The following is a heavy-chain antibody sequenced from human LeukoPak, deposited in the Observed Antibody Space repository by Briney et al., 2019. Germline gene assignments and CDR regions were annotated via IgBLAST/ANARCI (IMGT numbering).Heavy chain of an antibody. D-gene: IGHD1-20*01. J-gene: IGHJ3*02. CDR3: EKSSNWNPYDAFDI. CDR1: GFTFSSYG. V-gene: IGHV3-33*06. CDR2: IWYDGSNK. Sequence: GGSLRLSCAASGFTFSSYGMHWVRQAPGKGREGVAVIWYDGSNKYYADSVKGRFTISRDNSKNKLYLKMNSLRAEDTAVYYCEKSSNWNPYDAFDIWGQGTMVTVSS.